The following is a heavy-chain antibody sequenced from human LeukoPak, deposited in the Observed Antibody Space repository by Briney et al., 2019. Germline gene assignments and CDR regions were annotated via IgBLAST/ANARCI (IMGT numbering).Heavy chain of an antibody. CDR1: GFTVSSNY. J-gene: IGHJ4*02. CDR2: IYSGGST. CDR3: ARDRSSGSRVEFFFDY. D-gene: IGHD6-19*01. V-gene: IGHV3-66*02. Sequence: GGSLRLSCAASGFTVSSNYMSWVRQAPGKGLEWVSVIYSGGSTYYADSVKGRFTISRDNSKNTLYPQMNSLRAEDTAVYYCARDRSSGSRVEFFFDYWGQGTLVTVSS.